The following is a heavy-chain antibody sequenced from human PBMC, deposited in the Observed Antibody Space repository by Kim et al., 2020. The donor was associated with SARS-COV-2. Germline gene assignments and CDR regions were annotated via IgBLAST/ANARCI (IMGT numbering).Heavy chain of an antibody. V-gene: IGHV3-30-3*01. CDR2: ISYDGSNT. CDR1: GFTFSSYA. Sequence: GGSLRLSCAASGFTFSSYAMHWVRQAPGKGLEWVAVISYDGSNTYYADSVKGRFTISRDNSKNTLYLQMNSLRAEDTAVYYCARDTSSSRYNCFDPWGQG. D-gene: IGHD6-13*01. CDR3: ARDTSSSRYNCFDP. J-gene: IGHJ5*02.